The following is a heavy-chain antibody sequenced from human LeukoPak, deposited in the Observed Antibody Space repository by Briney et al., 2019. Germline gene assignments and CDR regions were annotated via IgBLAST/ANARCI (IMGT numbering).Heavy chain of an antibody. V-gene: IGHV4-4*02. Sequence: PSETLSLTCAVSGGSISSSNWWSWVRQPPGKGLEWIGEIYHSGSTNYNPSLKSRVTISVDKSKNQFSLKLSSVTAADTAVYYCARANVLLWFGELLRWFDPWGQGTLVTVSS. CDR1: GGSISSSNW. D-gene: IGHD3-10*01. J-gene: IGHJ5*02. CDR2: IYHSGST. CDR3: ARANVLLWFGELLRWFDP.